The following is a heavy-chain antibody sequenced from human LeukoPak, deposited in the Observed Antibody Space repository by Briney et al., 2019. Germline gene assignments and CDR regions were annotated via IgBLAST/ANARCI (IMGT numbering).Heavy chain of an antibody. V-gene: IGHV3-30*18. Sequence: GGSLRLSCAASGFSFNNFGMHWVRQAPGKGLEWVAVISYDGSNKYYADSMKGRFTISRDNSKNALYLQMNSLRAEDTAVYYCAKEMATIKGFDYWGQGTLVTVSS. J-gene: IGHJ4*02. CDR2: ISYDGSNK. CDR3: AKEMATIKGFDY. CDR1: GFSFNNFG. D-gene: IGHD5-24*01.